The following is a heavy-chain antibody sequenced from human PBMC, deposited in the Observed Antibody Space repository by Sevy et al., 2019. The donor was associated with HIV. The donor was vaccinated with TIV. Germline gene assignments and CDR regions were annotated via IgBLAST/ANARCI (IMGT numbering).Heavy chain of an antibody. CDR2: IGTAGDT. V-gene: IGHV3-13*01. D-gene: IGHD3-10*01. J-gene: IGHJ3*01. CDR3: ARAMVRGHIRGAFDL. Sequence: EGSLRLSCAASGFTFSNYDMHWVRQAAGKDLEWVSGIGTAGDTYYSDSVKGRFTISRENAKNSLYFQMNGLRSGDTALYYCARAMVRGHIRGAFDLWGRGTMVTVSS. CDR1: GFTFSNYD.